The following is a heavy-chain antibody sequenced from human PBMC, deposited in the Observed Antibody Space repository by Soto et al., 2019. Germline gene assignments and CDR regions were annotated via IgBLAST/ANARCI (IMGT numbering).Heavy chain of an antibody. CDR3: ARHNGPLYVGYYYDMDV. Sequence: SETLSLTCTVSGGSISSYYWSWIRQPPGKGLEWIGNIYYSGYTYHNPSLKSRVTISVDTSKNQFSLKLSSVTAADTAVYYCARHNGPLYVGYYYDMDVWGQGTTVTVSS. CDR1: GGSISSYY. CDR2: IYYSGYT. V-gene: IGHV4-59*04. D-gene: IGHD3-16*01. J-gene: IGHJ6*02.